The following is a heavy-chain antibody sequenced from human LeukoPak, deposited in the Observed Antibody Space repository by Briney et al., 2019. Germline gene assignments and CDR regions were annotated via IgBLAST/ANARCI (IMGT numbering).Heavy chain of an antibody. Sequence: SETLSLTCTVSGGSISSYYWSWIRQPPGKGLEWIGYIYTSGSTNYNPSLKSRVTISVDTSKNQFSLKLSPVTAADTAVYYCARVVHYYYYMDVWGKGTTVTVSS. CDR3: ARVVHYYYYMDV. D-gene: IGHD3-10*01. V-gene: IGHV4-4*09. CDR2: IYTSGST. CDR1: GGSISSYY. J-gene: IGHJ6*03.